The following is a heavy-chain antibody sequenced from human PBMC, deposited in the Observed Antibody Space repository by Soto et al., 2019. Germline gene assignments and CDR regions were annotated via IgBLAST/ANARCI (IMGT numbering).Heavy chain of an antibody. J-gene: IGHJ3*02. CDR1: GFTFSSYA. V-gene: IGHV3-30-3*01. D-gene: IGHD2-2*01. CDR2: ISYDGSNK. Sequence: QPGGSLRLSCAASGFTFSSYAMHWVRQAPGKGLEWVVVISYDGSNKYYADSVKGRFTISRDNSKNTLYLQMNSLRAEDTAVYYCARDDGYRPEDMVLVPAATDAFDIWGQGTMVTVSS. CDR3: ARDDGYRPEDMVLVPAATDAFDI.